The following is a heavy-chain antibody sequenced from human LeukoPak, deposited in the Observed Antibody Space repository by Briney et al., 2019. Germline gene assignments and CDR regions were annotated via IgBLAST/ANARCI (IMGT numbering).Heavy chain of an antibody. D-gene: IGHD4-17*01. Sequence: SEALSLTCAVYGGSLSDNYWSWIRQPPGKGLEWIGEINRDATTNYNPSLKSRLTMSVDTSQNHFSLKLSSLTAADTAVYYCARLYGDSVYFDYWGQGTLVTVSS. J-gene: IGHJ4*02. CDR2: INRDATT. CDR1: GGSLSDNY. V-gene: IGHV4-34*01. CDR3: ARLYGDSVYFDY.